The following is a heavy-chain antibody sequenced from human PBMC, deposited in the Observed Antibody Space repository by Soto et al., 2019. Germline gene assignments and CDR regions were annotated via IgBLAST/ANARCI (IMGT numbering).Heavy chain of an antibody. D-gene: IGHD5-12*01. J-gene: IGHJ5*02. V-gene: IGHV4-38-2*01. Sequence: QVQLQESGPGLVKPSETLSLTCDVSGYSVSSGYYWGWIRQPPGKGLEWIASFYHSGSTYSTPSLQSRVTISLDTSKNQFSLKLSSVTAADTAVYYCARGRPSGYAWFEHWGQGTLVTVSS. CDR1: GYSVSSGYY. CDR3: ARGRPSGYAWFEH. CDR2: FYHSGST.